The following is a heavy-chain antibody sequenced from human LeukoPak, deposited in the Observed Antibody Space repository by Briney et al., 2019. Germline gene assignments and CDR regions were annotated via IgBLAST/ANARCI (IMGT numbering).Heavy chain of an antibody. D-gene: IGHD3-22*01. J-gene: IGHJ4*02. CDR3: ARRSTSGYYYFDY. CDR2: IHYSGST. Sequence: PSETLSLTCTVPGGSMSSGTYSWAWIRQPPGKGLEWIGTIHYSGSTYYTPSLESRVTISVDSSRNQFSLKLSSVTAADTAVYYCARRSTSGYYYFDYWGQGSRVTVS. V-gene: IGHV4-39*01. CDR1: GGSMSSGTYS.